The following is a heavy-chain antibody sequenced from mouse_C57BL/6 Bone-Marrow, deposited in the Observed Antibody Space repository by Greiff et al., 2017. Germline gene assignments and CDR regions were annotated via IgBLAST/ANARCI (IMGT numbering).Heavy chain of an antibody. CDR2: INPYNGGT. V-gene: IGHV1-19*01. CDR1: GYTFTDYY. J-gene: IGHJ4*01. D-gene: IGHD2-12*01. Sequence: EVQLQQSGPVLVKPGASVKMSCKASGYTFTDYYMNWVKQSHGKSLEWIGVINPYNGGTSYNQKFKGKATLTVDKSSSTAYMELNSLTSEDSAVYYCEYSFYAMDYWGQGTSVTVSA. CDR3: EYSFYAMDY.